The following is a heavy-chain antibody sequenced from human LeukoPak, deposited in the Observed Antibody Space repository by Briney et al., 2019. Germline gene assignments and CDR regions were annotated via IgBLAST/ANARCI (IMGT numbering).Heavy chain of an antibody. CDR3: ARLYGMVATQHFDY. J-gene: IGHJ4*02. CDR1: GYTFTXXX. Sequence: ASVKVSCKASGYTFTXXXXXXXXQXPXXGLXXXXWISAYXGNTNYAQKXXXXXXMTTXTSTSTAYMELRSLRSDDTAVYYCARLYGMVATQHFDYWGQGTQVTVSS. V-gene: IGHV1-18*01. CDR2: ISAYXGNT. D-gene: IGHD5-12*01.